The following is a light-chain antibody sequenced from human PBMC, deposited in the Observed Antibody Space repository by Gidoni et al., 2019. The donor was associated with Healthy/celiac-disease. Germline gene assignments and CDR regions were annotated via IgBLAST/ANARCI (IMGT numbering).Light chain of an antibody. Sequence: VLTQSPGTLSLSPGERATLSCRASQSVSSSYSAWYQQKPGEAPRLLIYGASSRATGIPDRFSGSGSRTDFTRTISRLEPEDLAVYYCQQYGSSPTFGQGTKVEIK. CDR3: QQYGSSPT. J-gene: IGKJ1*01. CDR1: QSVSSSY. CDR2: GAS. V-gene: IGKV3-20*01.